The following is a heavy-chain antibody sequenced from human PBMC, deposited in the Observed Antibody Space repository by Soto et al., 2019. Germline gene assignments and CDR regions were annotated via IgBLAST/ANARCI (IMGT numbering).Heavy chain of an antibody. V-gene: IGHV3-15*07. CDR1: SVSNAW. J-gene: IGHJ4*02. Sequence: SVSNAWMNWVRQAPGKGLEWVGRIKSKVDGGTIDYAAPVKGRFTISRDDSKNTVYLQMNSLKSDVTAVYFCSTGGYYFDYWGQGTLVTVSS. CDR2: IKSKVDGGTI. CDR3: STGGYYFDY. D-gene: IGHD6-13*01.